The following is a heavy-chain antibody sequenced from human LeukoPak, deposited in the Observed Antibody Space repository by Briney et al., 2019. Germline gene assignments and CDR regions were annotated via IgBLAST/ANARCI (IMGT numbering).Heavy chain of an antibody. V-gene: IGHV1-69*06. D-gene: IGHD3-16*02. J-gene: IGHJ4*02. CDR3: ARGVPYDYVWGSYRLFDY. CDR2: IIPIFGTA. CDR1: GGTFSSYA. Sequence: SVKVSCKASGGTFSSYAISWVRQAPGQGLEWMGGIIPIFGTANYAQKFQGRVTITADKSTSTAYMELSSLRSEDTAVYYCARGVPYDYVWGSYRLFDYWGQGTLVTVSS.